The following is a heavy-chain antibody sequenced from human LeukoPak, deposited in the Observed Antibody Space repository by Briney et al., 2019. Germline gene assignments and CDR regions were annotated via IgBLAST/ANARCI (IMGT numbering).Heavy chain of an antibody. Sequence: PSETLSLTCTVSGGSISSYYWSWIRQPAGKGLEWIGRIYTSGSTNYNPSLKSRVTMSVDTSKNQFSLKLISVTAADTAVYYCATSARTQQWLVREDYFDYWGQGTLVPVSS. V-gene: IGHV4-4*07. D-gene: IGHD6-19*01. CDR1: GGSISSYY. J-gene: IGHJ4*02. CDR2: IYTSGST. CDR3: ATSARTQQWLVREDYFDY.